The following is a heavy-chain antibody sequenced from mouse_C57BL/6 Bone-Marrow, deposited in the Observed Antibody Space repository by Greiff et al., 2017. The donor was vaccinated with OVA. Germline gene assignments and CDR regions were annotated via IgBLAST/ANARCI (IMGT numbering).Heavy chain of an antibody. CDR3: ARLGFSGPLYAMDY. D-gene: IGHD6-1*01. J-gene: IGHJ4*01. Sequence: EVKLQESGPGLVKPSQSLSLTCSVTGYSITSGYYWNWIRQFPGNKLEWMGYISYDGSNNYNPSLKNRISITRDTSKNQFFLKLNSVTTEDTATYYCARLGFSGPLYAMDYWGQGTSVTVSS. CDR2: ISYDGSN. CDR1: GYSITSGYY. V-gene: IGHV3-6*01.